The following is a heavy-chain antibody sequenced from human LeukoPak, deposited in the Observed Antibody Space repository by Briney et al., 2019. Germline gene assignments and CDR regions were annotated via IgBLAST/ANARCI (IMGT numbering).Heavy chain of an antibody. V-gene: IGHV4-4*07. CDR2: ISGSGST. CDR1: GGSISSYY. Sequence: PSETLSLTCTVSGGSISSYYWSRIRQPAGKGLEWIGRISGSGSTNYAPSLRSRVTMSVDTSTNQFSLKLSSVTAADTAVYYCATDISWFDPWGRGTLVTVSS. J-gene: IGHJ5*02. CDR3: ATDISWFDP.